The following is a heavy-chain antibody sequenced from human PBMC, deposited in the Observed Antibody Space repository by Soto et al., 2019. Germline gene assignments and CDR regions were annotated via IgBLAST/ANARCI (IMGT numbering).Heavy chain of an antibody. CDR2: ISAYNGNT. CDR1: GYTFTSYG. CDR3: ARDESSYYDSSGPSDAFDI. Sequence: ASVKVSCKASGYTFTSYGISWVRQAPGQGLEWMGWISAYNGNTNYAQKLQGRVTMTTDTSTSTAYMELRSLRSDDTAVYCCARDESSYYDSSGPSDAFDIWGQGTMVTVS. D-gene: IGHD3-22*01. V-gene: IGHV1-18*01. J-gene: IGHJ3*02.